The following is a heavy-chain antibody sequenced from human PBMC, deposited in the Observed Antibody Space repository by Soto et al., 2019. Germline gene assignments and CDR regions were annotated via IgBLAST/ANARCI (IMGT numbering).Heavy chain of an antibody. D-gene: IGHD3-22*01. V-gene: IGHV4-59*01. Sequence: SETLSLTCTVSGGSISSYDWSWIRQPPGKGLEWIGYIYYSGSTNYNPSLKSRVTISVDTSKNQFSLKLSSVTAADTAVYYCASASSGYLADAFDIWGQGTTVTFSS. CDR2: IYYSGST. J-gene: IGHJ3*02. CDR3: ASASSGYLADAFDI. CDR1: GGSISSYD.